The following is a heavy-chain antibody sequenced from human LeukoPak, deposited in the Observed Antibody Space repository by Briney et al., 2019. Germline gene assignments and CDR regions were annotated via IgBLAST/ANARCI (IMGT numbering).Heavy chain of an antibody. Sequence: ASVKVSCKASGGTFSSYAISWVRQAPGQGLEWMGGIIPIFGTANYAQKFQGRVTITTDESTSTAYMELSSLRSEDTAVYYCARGRGVVPAAKDYYYYMDVWGKGNTVAVSS. J-gene: IGHJ6*03. CDR3: ARGRGVVPAAKDYYYYMDV. D-gene: IGHD2-2*01. V-gene: IGHV1-69*05. CDR2: IIPIFGTA. CDR1: GGTFSSYA.